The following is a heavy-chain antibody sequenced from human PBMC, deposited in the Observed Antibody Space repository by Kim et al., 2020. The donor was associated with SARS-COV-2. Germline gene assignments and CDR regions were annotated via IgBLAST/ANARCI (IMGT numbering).Heavy chain of an antibody. CDR1: GGTFSIYA. J-gene: IGHJ4*02. V-gene: IGHV1-69*04. CDR3: AVSKGIVVVVAATWGRFEDY. D-gene: IGHD2-15*01. CDR2: IIPILGIA. Sequence: SVKVSCKASGGTFSIYAISWVRQAPGQGLEWMGRIIPILGIANYAQKFQGRVTITADKSTSTAYMELSSLRSEDTAVYYCAVSKGIVVVVAATWGRFEDYWGQGTLVTVSS.